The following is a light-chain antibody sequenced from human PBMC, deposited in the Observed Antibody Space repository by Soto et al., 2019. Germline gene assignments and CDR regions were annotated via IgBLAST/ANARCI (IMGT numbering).Light chain of an antibody. Sequence: DIQMTQSPSTLSASVGDRVTVTCRASQTIGSWLAWYQQKPGRAPKLLIFDASSLESGVPSRFSGNGSGTEFTLTISGLQLDDFASYYCQQYNSYSGMFGQGTKVDIK. CDR1: QTIGSW. CDR2: DAS. CDR3: QQYNSYSGM. J-gene: IGKJ1*01. V-gene: IGKV1-5*01.